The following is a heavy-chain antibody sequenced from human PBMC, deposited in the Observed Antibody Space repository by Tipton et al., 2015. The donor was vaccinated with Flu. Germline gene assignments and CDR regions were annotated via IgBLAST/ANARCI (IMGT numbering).Heavy chain of an antibody. J-gene: IGHJ6*02. CDR3: ARQRYSSSWPPNYYYYGMDV. V-gene: IGHV5-51*01. D-gene: IGHD6-13*01. Sequence: QSGAEVKKPGESLKISCKGSGYSFTSYWIARVRQMPGKGLEWMGIIYPGDSDTRYSPSFQGQVTISADKSISTAHLQWSSLKASDTAMYYCARQRYSSSWPPNYYYYGMDVLGQGTTVTVSS. CDR2: IYPGDSDT. CDR1: GYSFTSYW.